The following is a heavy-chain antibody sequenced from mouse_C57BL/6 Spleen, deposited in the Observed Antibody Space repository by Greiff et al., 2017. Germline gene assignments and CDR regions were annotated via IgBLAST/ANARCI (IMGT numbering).Heavy chain of an antibody. CDR3: AREDYSNLYFDY. D-gene: IGHD2-5*01. CDR2: IHPNSGST. Sequence: QVHVKQPGAELVKPGASVKLSCKASGYTFTSYWMHWVKQRPGQGLEWIGMIHPNSGSTNYNEKFKSKATLTVDKSSSTAYMQLSSLTSEDSAVYYCAREDYSNLYFDYWGQGTTLTVSS. V-gene: IGHV1-64*01. CDR1: GYTFTSYW. J-gene: IGHJ2*01.